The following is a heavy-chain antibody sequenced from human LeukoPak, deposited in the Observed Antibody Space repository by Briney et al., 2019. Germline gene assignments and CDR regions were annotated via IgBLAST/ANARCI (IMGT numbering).Heavy chain of an antibody. D-gene: IGHD3-22*01. V-gene: IGHV4-39*07. J-gene: IGHJ4*02. Sequence: NASETLSLTCTVSGGSISSSSYYWGWVRQPPGKGLEWIGSIYYSGSTYYNPSLKSRVTMSVDTSKNQFSLKLSSVTAADTAVYYCASLEYYYDSSGYSDNWGQGTLVTVSS. CDR1: GGSISSSSYY. CDR2: IYYSGST. CDR3: ASLEYYYDSSGYSDN.